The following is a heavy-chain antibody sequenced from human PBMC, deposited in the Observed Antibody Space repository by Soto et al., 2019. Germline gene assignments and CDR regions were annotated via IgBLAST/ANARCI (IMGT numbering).Heavy chain of an antibody. CDR3: ARDVRKLRFFDY. Sequence: GGSLRLSCAASGFTFSGYAMSWVRQAPGKGLEWVAVISADQKSIYYADSVKGRFTISRDNSKNTLYLQMDGLRTEDTAVYYCARDVRKLRFFDYWGQGTSVTVSS. CDR1: GFTFSGYA. D-gene: IGHD3-3*01. CDR2: ISADQKSI. V-gene: IGHV3-30*04. J-gene: IGHJ4*02.